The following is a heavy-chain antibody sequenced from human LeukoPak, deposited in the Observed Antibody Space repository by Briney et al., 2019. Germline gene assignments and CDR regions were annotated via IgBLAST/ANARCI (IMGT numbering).Heavy chain of an antibody. CDR2: ISYDGSNK. CDR3: AKDLYGGNSHYYYGMDV. J-gene: IGHJ6*02. D-gene: IGHD4-23*01. V-gene: IGHV3-30*18. CDR1: GFTFSSYG. Sequence: GRSLRLSCAASGFTFSSYGMHWDRQAPGKGLEWVAVISYDGSNKYYADSVKGRFTISRDNSKNTLYLQMNSLRAEDTAVYYCAKDLYGGNSHYYYGMDVWGQGTTVTVSS.